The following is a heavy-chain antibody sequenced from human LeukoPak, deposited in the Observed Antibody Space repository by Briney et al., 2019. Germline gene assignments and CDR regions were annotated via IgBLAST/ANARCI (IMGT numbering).Heavy chain of an antibody. D-gene: IGHD3-9*01. Sequence: SETLSLTCTVSSGSVDSSRYYWSWIRQPAGKGLEWIGRIYTNGSTNYNPSLKSRVTISADASETQFSLRLSSVTAADTAVYYCYFAGYWGQGTLVTVSS. CDR3: YFAGY. J-gene: IGHJ4*02. V-gene: IGHV4-61*02. CDR2: IYTNGST. CDR1: SGSVDSSRYY.